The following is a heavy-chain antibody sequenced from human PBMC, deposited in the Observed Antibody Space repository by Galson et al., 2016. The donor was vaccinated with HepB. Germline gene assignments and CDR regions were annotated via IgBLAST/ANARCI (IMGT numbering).Heavy chain of an antibody. V-gene: IGHV1-69*06. Sequence: SVKVSCKASGGTFSSYGISWVRQAPGQGLEWMGAIIPIVSTTKYGQKFQGRVTITADKVTKTAYMEVSSLRSADTAVYYCARVTGGDGMDVWGQGTTVTVPS. D-gene: IGHD1-14*01. CDR1: GGTFSSYG. CDR3: ARVTGGDGMDV. CDR2: IIPIVSTT. J-gene: IGHJ6*02.